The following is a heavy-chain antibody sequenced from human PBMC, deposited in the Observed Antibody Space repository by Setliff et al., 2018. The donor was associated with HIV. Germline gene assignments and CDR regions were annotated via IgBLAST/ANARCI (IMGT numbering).Heavy chain of an antibody. J-gene: IGHJ4*02. CDR3: ARETMYDSRGYLSHYFDY. Sequence: SLRLSCAASGFTFDDYAMHWVRQAPGKGLEWVSGISWNSGSRGYADSVKGRFTISRDNAKNSLYLQMNSLRVEDTAVYYCARETMYDSRGYLSHYFDYWGQGTPVTVSS. CDR1: GFTFDDYA. CDR2: ISWNSGSR. D-gene: IGHD3-22*01. V-gene: IGHV3-9*01.